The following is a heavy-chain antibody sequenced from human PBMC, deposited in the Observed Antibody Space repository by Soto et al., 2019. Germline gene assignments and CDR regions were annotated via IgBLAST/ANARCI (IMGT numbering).Heavy chain of an antibody. CDR2: ISGSGGST. Sequence: GGSLRLSCAASGFTFSSYAMSWVRQAPGKGLEWVSAISGSGGSTYYADSVKGRFTISRDNSKNTLYLQMNSLRAEDTAVYYCAKESPYYDILTGYPGLTYYGMDVWGQGTTVTVS. CDR3: AKESPYYDILTGYPGLTYYGMDV. CDR1: GFTFSSYA. J-gene: IGHJ6*02. D-gene: IGHD3-9*01. V-gene: IGHV3-23*01.